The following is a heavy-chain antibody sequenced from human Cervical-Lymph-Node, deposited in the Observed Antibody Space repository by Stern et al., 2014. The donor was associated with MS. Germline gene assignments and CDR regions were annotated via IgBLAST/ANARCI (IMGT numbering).Heavy chain of an antibody. V-gene: IGHV3-21*01. D-gene: IGHD2-15*01. Sequence: EVQLVESGGGLVRPGGSLRLSCAASGFTFSSYGLNWVRQAPGKGLEWVSFISAGSSKIHYADSVKGRFPISRDNAKNSVYLQMDSLTAEDTAVYFCARDAQLWLIENPWYFDYWGQGTLVTVSS. CDR2: ISAGSSKI. J-gene: IGHJ4*02. CDR3: ARDAQLWLIENPWYFDY. CDR1: GFTFSSYG.